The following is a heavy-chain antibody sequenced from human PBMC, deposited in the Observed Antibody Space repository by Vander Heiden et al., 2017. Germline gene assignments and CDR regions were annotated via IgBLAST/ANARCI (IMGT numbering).Heavy chain of an antibody. Sequence: QVQLVESGGGVVQPGRSLRLPCAASGFSLSTYGMHWVRQAPGKGLEWVAVISYDGNNKYYADSVKGRFTISRDNSDSTLYLQMNSLGVEDTAVYYCAKVFNGYVQSSHYFDQWGQGTLVTVSS. CDR3: AKVFNGYVQSSHYFDQ. V-gene: IGHV3-30*18. CDR2: ISYDGNNK. D-gene: IGHD2-8*01. J-gene: IGHJ4*02. CDR1: GFSLSTYG.